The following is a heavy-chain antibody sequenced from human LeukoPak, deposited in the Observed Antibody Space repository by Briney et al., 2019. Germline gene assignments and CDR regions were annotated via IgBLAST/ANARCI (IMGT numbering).Heavy chain of an antibody. J-gene: IGHJ2*01. V-gene: IGHV4-4*07. D-gene: IGHD1-7*01. CDR3: AVTGTTLWYFDP. CDR2: IYTSGST. CDR1: GGSISSYY. Sequence: SETLSLTCTVSGGSISSYYWSWIRQPAGKGLEWIGRIYTSGSTNYNPSLKSRVTMSVDTSKNQFSLKLSSATAADTAVYYCAVTGTTLWYFDPWGRGTLVTVSS.